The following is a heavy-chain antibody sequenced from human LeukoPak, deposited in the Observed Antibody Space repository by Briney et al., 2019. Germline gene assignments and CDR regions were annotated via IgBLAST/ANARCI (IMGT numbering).Heavy chain of an antibody. CDR1: GFTFSSYG. CDR3: ARDNYYDSSGLDY. D-gene: IGHD3-22*01. J-gene: IGHJ4*02. Sequence: GGSLRLSCAASGFTFSSYGMHWVRQAPGKGLEWVAVISYDGSNKYYADSVKGRFTISRDNSKNTLYLQMNSLRAEDTAVYYCARDNYYDSSGLDYWGQGTLVTVSS. CDR2: ISYDGSNK. V-gene: IGHV3-30*03.